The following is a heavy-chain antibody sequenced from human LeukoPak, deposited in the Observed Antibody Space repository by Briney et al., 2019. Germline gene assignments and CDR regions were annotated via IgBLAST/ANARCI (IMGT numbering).Heavy chain of an antibody. D-gene: IGHD1-26*01. Sequence: SETLSLTCTVSGGSISSYYWSWIRQPPGKGLEWIGYIYYSGSTNYNPSLKSRVTISVDTSKNQFSLKLSSVTAADTAVYYCARDLRVGATGFLYWGQGTLVTVSS. V-gene: IGHV4-59*12. CDR3: ARDLRVGATGFLY. CDR2: IYYSGST. CDR1: GGSISSYY. J-gene: IGHJ4*02.